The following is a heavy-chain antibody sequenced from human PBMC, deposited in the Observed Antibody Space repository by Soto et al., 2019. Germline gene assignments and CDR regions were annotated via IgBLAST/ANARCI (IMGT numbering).Heavy chain of an antibody. CDR3: ARDKDIAARPDYYYYYGMDV. J-gene: IGHJ6*02. V-gene: IGHV3-11*06. D-gene: IGHD6-6*01. Sequence: GGSLRLSCAASGFTFSDYYMSWIRQAPGKGLKWVSYISSSSSYTNYADSVKGRFTISRDNAKNSLYLQMNSLRAEDTAVYYCARDKDIAARPDYYYYYGMDVWGQGTTVTVSS. CDR2: ISSSSSYT. CDR1: GFTFSDYY.